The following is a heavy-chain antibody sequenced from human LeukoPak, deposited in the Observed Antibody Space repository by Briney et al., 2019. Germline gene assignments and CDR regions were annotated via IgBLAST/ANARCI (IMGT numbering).Heavy chain of an antibody. V-gene: IGHV4-39*07. J-gene: IGHJ3*02. CDR3: ARGYCSGGSCYFGLNAFDI. D-gene: IGHD2-15*01. Sequence: SETLSLTCTVSGGSISSSSYYWGWIRQPPGKGLEWIGSIYYSGSTYYNPSLKSRVTISVDTSKDQFSLKLSSVTAADTAVYYCARGYCSGGSCYFGLNAFDIWGQGTMVTVSS. CDR1: GGSISSSSYY. CDR2: IYYSGST.